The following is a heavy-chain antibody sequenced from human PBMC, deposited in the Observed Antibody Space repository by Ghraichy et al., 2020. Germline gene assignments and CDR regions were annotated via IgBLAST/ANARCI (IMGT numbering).Heavy chain of an antibody. CDR3: AKDDSYYYGSGSTSN. CDR1: GFTFSSYA. J-gene: IGHJ1*01. Sequence: GGSLKLSCAASGFTFSSYAMSWVRQAPGKGLEWVSAISGSGGSTNYADSVKGRFTISRDNSKNTLYLQMNSLRAEDTAVYYCAKDDSYYYGSGSTSNWCQGGLVTVSP. D-gene: IGHD3-10*01. V-gene: IGHV3-23*01. CDR2: ISGSGGST.